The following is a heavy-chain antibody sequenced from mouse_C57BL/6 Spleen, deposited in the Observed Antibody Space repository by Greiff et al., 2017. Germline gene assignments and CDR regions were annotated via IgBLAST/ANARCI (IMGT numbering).Heavy chain of an antibody. Sequence: EVQRVESGGGLVKPGGSLKLSCAASGFTFSSYAMSWVRQTPEKRLEWVATISDGGSYTYYPDNVKGRFTISRDNAKNNLYLQMSHLKSEDTAMXYCARENYDCEGYYAMDYWGQGTSVTVSS. D-gene: IGHD2-4*01. CDR3: ARENYDCEGYYAMDY. J-gene: IGHJ4*01. V-gene: IGHV5-4*01. CDR1: GFTFSSYA. CDR2: ISDGGSYT.